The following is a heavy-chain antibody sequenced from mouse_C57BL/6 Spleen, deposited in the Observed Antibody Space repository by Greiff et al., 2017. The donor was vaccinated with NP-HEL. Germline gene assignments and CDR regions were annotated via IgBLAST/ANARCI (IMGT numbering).Heavy chain of an antibody. J-gene: IGHJ3*01. CDR2: IHPNSGST. Sequence: QVQLQQPGAELVKPGASVKLSCKASGYTFTSYWMHWVKQRPGQGLEWIGMIHPNSGSTNYNEKFKSKATLTVDKSSSTAYMQLSSLTSEDSAVYYCADYYGSSLFAYWGQGTLVTVSA. CDR1: GYTFTSYW. D-gene: IGHD1-1*01. V-gene: IGHV1-64*01. CDR3: ADYYGSSLFAY.